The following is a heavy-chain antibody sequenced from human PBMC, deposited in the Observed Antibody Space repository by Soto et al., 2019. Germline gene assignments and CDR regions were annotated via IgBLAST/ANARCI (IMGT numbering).Heavy chain of an antibody. J-gene: IGHJ4*02. V-gene: IGHV4-39*01. CDR1: GGSISSSGHY. CDR3: ARHLGVLNYESVYPPSYCGY. Sequence: QLQLQESGPGLVKPSETLSLTCTVSGGSISSSGHYWGWIRQSPRKGLEWFGSIYYGGNTYYNPSLKSRTTIPRDTNQNDLSLKVDFVTGADSAFYYCARHLGVLNYESVYPPSYCGYWGQGTLVTVSS. D-gene: IGHD3-16*01. CDR2: IYYGGNT.